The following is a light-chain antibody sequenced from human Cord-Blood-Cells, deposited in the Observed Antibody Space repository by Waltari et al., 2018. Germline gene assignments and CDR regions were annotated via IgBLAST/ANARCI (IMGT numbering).Light chain of an antibody. J-gene: IGLJ1*01. CDR2: DVS. CDR1: ISAVGGYNY. V-gene: IGLV2-14*01. Sequence: QSALTPPASVSGSPGQSITISCTGTISAVGGYNYVSCYQQHPGKAPTLMIYDVSNRPSGVSNRFSGSESGNTASLTISGLQAEDEADYYCSSYTSSSTYVFGTGTKVTVL. CDR3: SSYTSSSTYV.